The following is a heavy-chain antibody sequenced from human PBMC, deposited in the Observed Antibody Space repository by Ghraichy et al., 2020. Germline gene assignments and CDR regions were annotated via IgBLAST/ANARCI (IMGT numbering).Heavy chain of an antibody. Sequence: SQTLSLTCVVSGYSISSSYYWGWIRQPPGKGLEWLGSIFHDGTTHYNPSLKSRVTVSVDTSKNQFSLKLSSVTAADTAVYYCARVGDSTGYPAYWGQGTLVNVSS. CDR3: ARVGDSTGYPAY. D-gene: IGHD3-22*01. CDR1: GYSISSSYY. CDR2: IFHDGTT. V-gene: IGHV4-38-2*01. J-gene: IGHJ4*02.